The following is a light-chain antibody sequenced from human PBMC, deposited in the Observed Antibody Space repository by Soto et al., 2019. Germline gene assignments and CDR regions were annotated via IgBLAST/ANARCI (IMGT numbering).Light chain of an antibody. CDR3: QQYNHYSGLT. J-gene: IGKJ4*01. V-gene: IGKV1D-16*01. CDR1: QGISSW. Sequence: DSQMLQSPYSVSAAVGGSVPITLPPSQGISSWLAWYQQKPGKAPKLLIYAASSLQSGVPSRFSGSGSGAEFTLTISSLQPDDFATYYCQQYNHYSGLTFGGGTKV. CDR2: AAS.